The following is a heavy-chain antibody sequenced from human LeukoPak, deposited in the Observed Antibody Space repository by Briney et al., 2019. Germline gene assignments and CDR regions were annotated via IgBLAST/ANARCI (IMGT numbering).Heavy chain of an antibody. CDR1: GGSISSYY. Sequence: SETLSLTCTVSGGSISSYYWSWIRQPAGKGLEWIGRIYTSGSTNYNPSLKSRVTMSVDTSKNQFSLKLSSVTAADTAVYYCASLYGDYVPEYFQHWGQGTLVTVSS. J-gene: IGHJ1*01. V-gene: IGHV4-4*07. CDR2: IYTSGST. CDR3: ASLYGDYVPEYFQH. D-gene: IGHD4-17*01.